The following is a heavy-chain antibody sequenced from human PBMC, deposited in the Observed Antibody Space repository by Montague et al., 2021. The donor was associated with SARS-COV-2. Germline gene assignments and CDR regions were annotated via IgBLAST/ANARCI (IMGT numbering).Heavy chain of an antibody. D-gene: IGHD6-19*01. Sequence: TLSLTCTVSGGSISSGSYYWSWIRQPAGKGLEWIGRISISGSTNYNPSLKSRVTISVDTSKNQFSLKLSSVTAADKAVYYCARDIAVAGVFDYWGQGTLVTVSS. V-gene: IGHV4-61*02. CDR2: ISISGST. J-gene: IGHJ4*02. CDR1: GGSISSGSYY. CDR3: ARDIAVAGVFDY.